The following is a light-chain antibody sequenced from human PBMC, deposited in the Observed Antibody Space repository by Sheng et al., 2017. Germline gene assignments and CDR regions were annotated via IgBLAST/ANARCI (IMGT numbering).Light chain of an antibody. CDR3: QQYFSTPYT. Sequence: DIQMTQSPSSLSPSVGGRVTITCQASQDILKFLNWFQQKPGKAPKLLLYGASKLESGVPSRFSGSGSGTDYTLTISSLQPEDFATYYCQQYFSTPYTFGQGTKLEIK. V-gene: IGKV1-NL1*01. CDR2: GAS. J-gene: IGKJ2*01. CDR1: QDILKF.